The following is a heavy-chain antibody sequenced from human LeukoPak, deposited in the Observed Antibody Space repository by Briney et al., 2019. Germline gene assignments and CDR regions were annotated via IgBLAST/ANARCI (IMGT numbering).Heavy chain of an antibody. CDR2: ISWNSGSI. CDR1: GFTFDDYA. V-gene: IGHV3-9*01. J-gene: IGHJ6*02. D-gene: IGHD4-17*01. CDR3: AKGYGDYANYYGMDV. Sequence: GGSLRLSCAASGFTFDDYAMHWVRQAPGKGLEWVSGISWNSGSIGYADSVKGRFTISRDNAKNSLYLQMNSLRAKDTALYYCAKGYGDYANYYGMDVWGQGTTVTVSS.